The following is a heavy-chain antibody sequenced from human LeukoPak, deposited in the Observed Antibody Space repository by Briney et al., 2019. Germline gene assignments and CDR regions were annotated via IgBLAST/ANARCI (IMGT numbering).Heavy chain of an antibody. Sequence: PGRSLRLSCAASGFTFSSYGMHWVRQAPGKGLEWVAVISYDGSNKYYADSVKGRFTISRDNSKNTLYLQMNSLRAEDTAVYYCATDGGWELLYNYFDYWGQGTLVTVSS. CDR2: ISYDGSNK. V-gene: IGHV3-30*03. CDR3: ATDGGWELLYNYFDY. D-gene: IGHD1-26*01. CDR1: GFTFSSYG. J-gene: IGHJ4*02.